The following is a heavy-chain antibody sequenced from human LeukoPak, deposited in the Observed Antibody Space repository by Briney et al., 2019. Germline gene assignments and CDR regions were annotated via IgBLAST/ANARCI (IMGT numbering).Heavy chain of an antibody. CDR1: GGSISRSSYY. V-gene: IGHV4-39*07. Sequence: PSETLSLTCTVSGGSISRSSYYWGCIRQPPGKGLEWIGSIYYSGSTYYNPSLKSRVTISVDTSKNQFSLKLSSVTAADTAVYYCARGYCSGGSCYSYYYYNYMDVWGKGTTVTVSS. CDR2: IYYSGST. CDR3: ARGYCSGGSCYSYYYYNYMDV. D-gene: IGHD2-15*01. J-gene: IGHJ6*03.